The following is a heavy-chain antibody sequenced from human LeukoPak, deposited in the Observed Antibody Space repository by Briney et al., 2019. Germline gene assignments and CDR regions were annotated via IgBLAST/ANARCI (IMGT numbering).Heavy chain of an antibody. Sequence: PGGSLRLSCAASGFTFSSYAMSWVRQAPGKGLKWVSAISGSGGSTFNADSVKGRFTISRDNSKNTLYLQMNNLRAEDTAVYYCAKGGSSPDQYYYGMDVWGQGTTVTVSS. CDR2: ISGSGGST. D-gene: IGHD6-6*01. CDR1: GFTFSSYA. V-gene: IGHV3-23*01. CDR3: AKGGSSPDQYYYGMDV. J-gene: IGHJ6*02.